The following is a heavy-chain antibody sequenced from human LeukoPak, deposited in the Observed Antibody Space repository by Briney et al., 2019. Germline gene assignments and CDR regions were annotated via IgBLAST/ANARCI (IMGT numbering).Heavy chain of an antibody. CDR2: IYHSGST. D-gene: IGHD5-18*01. J-gene: IGHJ6*02. CDR1: GGSISSGGYS. Sequence: PSETLSLTCAVSGGSISSGGYSWSWIRQPPGKGLEWIGYIYHSGSTYYNPSLKSRVTISVDRSKNQFSLKLSSVTAADTAVYYCARANYTAMDPYYYYGMDVWGQGTTVTVSS. V-gene: IGHV4-30-2*01. CDR3: ARANYTAMDPYYYYGMDV.